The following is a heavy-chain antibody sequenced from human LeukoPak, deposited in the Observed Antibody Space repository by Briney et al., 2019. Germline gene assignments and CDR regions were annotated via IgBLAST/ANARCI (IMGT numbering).Heavy chain of an antibody. V-gene: IGHV3-33*01. CDR1: GFTFSSYG. CDR3: AGAFGSYIDY. D-gene: IGHD1-26*01. J-gene: IGHJ4*02. Sequence: GGSLRLSCAASGFTFSSYGMHWVRQAPGKGLEWVAVIWYDGSNKYYADSVKGRFTISRDISMNTLYLQMNSLRAEDTAVYYCAGAFGSYIDYWGQGTLVTVSS. CDR2: IWYDGSNK.